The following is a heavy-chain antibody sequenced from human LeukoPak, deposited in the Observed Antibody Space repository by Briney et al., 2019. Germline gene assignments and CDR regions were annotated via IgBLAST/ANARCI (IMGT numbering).Heavy chain of an antibody. D-gene: IGHD2-21*02. CDR1: GGSISNYY. V-gene: IGHV4-59*01. Sequence: SETLSLTCTVSGGSISNYYWSWIRQPPGKGLEWVGYIYYSGSTNHNPSLKSRVTISVETSTNQCSLKLSSVTAADTAVYYCARSGSKVMTAINFWGQGTLVTVSS. CDR2: IYYSGST. CDR3: ARSGSKVMTAINF. J-gene: IGHJ4*02.